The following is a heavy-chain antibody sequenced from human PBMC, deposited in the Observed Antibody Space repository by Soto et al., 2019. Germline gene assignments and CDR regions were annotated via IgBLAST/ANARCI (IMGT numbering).Heavy chain of an antibody. CDR2: IYYNERT. CDR3: ARVDGSGTYSLIDL. V-gene: IGHV4-59*01. Sequence: SETLSLTCTVSGGSISSYYWSWIRQPPGKGLEWIGYIYYNERTTYNSSLKSRVTISLDTSKSQLSLNLTSVTAADTAVYYCARVDGSGTYSLIDLWGQGTLVTVSS. CDR1: GGSISSYY. J-gene: IGHJ5*02. D-gene: IGHD3-10*01.